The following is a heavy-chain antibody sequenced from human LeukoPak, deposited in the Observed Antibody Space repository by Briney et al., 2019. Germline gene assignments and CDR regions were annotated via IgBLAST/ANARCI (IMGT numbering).Heavy chain of an antibody. CDR1: GGSISSSSYY. Sequence: PSETLSLTCTVSGGSISSSSYYWGWIRQPPGKGLEWIGSIYYSGSTYYNPSLKSRVTISVDTSKNQFSLKLSSVTAADTAVYYCARVADSGLRRSPGILFDYWGQGTLVTVSS. J-gene: IGHJ4*02. CDR3: ARVADSGLRRSPGILFDY. V-gene: IGHV4-39*07. D-gene: IGHD5-12*01. CDR2: IYYSGST.